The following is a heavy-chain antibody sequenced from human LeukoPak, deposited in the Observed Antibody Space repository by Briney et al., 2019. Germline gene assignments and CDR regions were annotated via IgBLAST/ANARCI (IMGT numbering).Heavy chain of an antibody. J-gene: IGHJ4*02. CDR1: GFTVSSNY. CDR2: IYSGGST. V-gene: IGHV3-66*01. D-gene: IGHD3-10*01. CDR3: AKDRSPMIRGVFDY. Sequence: PGGSLRLSCAASGFTVSSNYMSWVRQAPGKELEWVSVIYSGGSTYYADSVKGRFTISRDNSKNTLYLQMNSLRAEDTAVYYCAKDRSPMIRGVFDYWRQGTLVTVSS.